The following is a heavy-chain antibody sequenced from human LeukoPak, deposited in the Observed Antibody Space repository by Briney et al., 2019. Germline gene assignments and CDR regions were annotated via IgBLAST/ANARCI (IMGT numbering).Heavy chain of an antibody. CDR3: ARVIVTHNWFDP. CDR2: INPNSGGT. J-gene: IGHJ5*02. V-gene: IGHV1-2*02. Sequence: ASMKVSCKASGYTFTGYYMHWVRQAPGQGLEWMGWINPNSGGTNYAQKFQGRVTMTRDTSISTAYMELSRLRSDDTAVYYCARVIVTHNWFDPWGQGTLVTVSS. CDR1: GYTFTGYY. D-gene: IGHD4-11*01.